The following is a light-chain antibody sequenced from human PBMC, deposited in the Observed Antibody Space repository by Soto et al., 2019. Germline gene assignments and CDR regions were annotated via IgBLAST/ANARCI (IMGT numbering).Light chain of an antibody. Sequence: EIVMTQSPATLSVSPGERASLSCRASQSVGSNLAWYQQKPGQAPRLLIYGASTRATGVPARFSGSVSGTDFTLTISSLQSEDFAVYYCQQYNNWPPITFGQGTRLEI. V-gene: IGKV3-15*01. J-gene: IGKJ5*01. CDR2: GAS. CDR3: QQYNNWPPIT. CDR1: QSVGSN.